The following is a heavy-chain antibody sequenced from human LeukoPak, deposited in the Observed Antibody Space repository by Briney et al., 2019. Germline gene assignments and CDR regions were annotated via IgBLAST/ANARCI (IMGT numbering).Heavy chain of an antibody. V-gene: IGHV3-23*01. Sequence: GGSLRLSCAASGFPFSSYAMSWVRQAPGKGLEWVSTISNSDDSTYYADSVKGRFTISRDNSENTLFLRMNSLRAEDTAVYYCGRATGYLWWGRETLVIVPS. CDR1: GFPFSSYA. CDR3: GRATGYLW. D-gene: IGHD3-16*01. CDR2: ISNSDDST. J-gene: IGHJ4*02.